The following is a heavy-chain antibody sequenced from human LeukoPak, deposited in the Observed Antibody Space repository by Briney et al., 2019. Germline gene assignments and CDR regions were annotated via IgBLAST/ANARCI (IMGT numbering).Heavy chain of an antibody. D-gene: IGHD3-10*01. J-gene: IGHJ4*02. V-gene: IGHV3-11*06. CDR1: GFTFSVYY. CDR3: ARGQDYYGSGSQNDY. Sequence: AGGSLRLSCAASGFTFSVYYMSWIRQAPGKGLEWVSYISSSSSYTNYADSVKGRFTISRDNAKNSLYLQMNSLRAEDTAVYYCARGQDYYGSGSQNDYWGQGTLVTVSS. CDR2: ISSSSSYT.